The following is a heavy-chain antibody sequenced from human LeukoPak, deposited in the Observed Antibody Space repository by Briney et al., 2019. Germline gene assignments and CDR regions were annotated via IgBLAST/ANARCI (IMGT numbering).Heavy chain of an antibody. CDR2: IYYSGST. Sequence: PSETLSLTCTVSGGSISSYYWSWIRQPPGKGLEWIGYIYYSGSTNYNPSLKSRVTISVDTSKNQFSLKLSSVTAADTAVYYCARDIGYYYGSGGNWFGPWGQGTLVTVSS. CDR3: ARDIGYYYGSGGNWFGP. CDR1: GGSISSYY. V-gene: IGHV4-59*01. D-gene: IGHD3-10*01. J-gene: IGHJ5*02.